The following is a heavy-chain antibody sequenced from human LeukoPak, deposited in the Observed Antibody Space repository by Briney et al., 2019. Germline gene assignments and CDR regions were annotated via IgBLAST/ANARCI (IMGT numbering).Heavy chain of an antibody. V-gene: IGHV3-48*03. J-gene: IGHJ4*02. D-gene: IGHD6-19*01. CDR2: VSSSGSIS. Sequence: GGSLRLSCSASGFTFNNYEMSWVRQAPGKGLEWVSYVSSSGSISYYSDSVKGRFTISRDNAKNSVSLQMNTLRAEDTGVYYCARQAYGSGWFWGQGTLVSVSS. CDR3: ARQAYGSGWF. CDR1: GFTFNNYE.